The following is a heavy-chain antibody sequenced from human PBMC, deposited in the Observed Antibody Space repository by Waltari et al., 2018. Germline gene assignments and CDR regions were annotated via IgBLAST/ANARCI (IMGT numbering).Heavy chain of an antibody. CDR3: ARHEPMIVVVIKRDYYGMDV. D-gene: IGHD3-22*01. J-gene: IGHJ6*02. V-gene: IGHV1-69*01. CDR1: GGTFSSDA. Sequence: QVQLVQSGAEVKKPGSSVTVSCKASGGTFSSDAISWVRRAPGQGIGWMGGIIPIFGTANYAQKFQGRVTITADESTSTAYMELSSLRSEDTAVYYCARHEPMIVVVIKRDYYGMDVWGQGTTVTVSS. CDR2: IIPIFGTA.